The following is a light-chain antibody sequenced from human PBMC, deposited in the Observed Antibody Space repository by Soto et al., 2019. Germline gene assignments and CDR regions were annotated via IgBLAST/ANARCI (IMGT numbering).Light chain of an antibody. V-gene: IGLV2-14*02. J-gene: IGLJ1*01. CDR2: EGS. CDR3: SSYASSTTTYV. Sequence: VLTQPASVSGSPGQSITISCTGTSSDVGSYNLVSWYQQHPGKAPKLMIYEGSKRPSGVSNRFSGSKSGNTASLTISGLQAEDEADYYCSSYASSTTTYVFGTGTKATVL. CDR1: SSDVGSYNL.